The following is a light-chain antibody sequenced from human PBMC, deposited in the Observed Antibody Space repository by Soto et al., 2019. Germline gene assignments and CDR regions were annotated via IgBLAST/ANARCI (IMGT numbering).Light chain of an antibody. CDR3: QQYDSSPWT. CDR1: QSVSSSF. J-gene: IGKJ1*01. Sequence: EIVLTQSPGTLSLSPGERATLSCRASQSVSSSFLAWYQQKPGQAPRLLIYCASSRATGIPDRCSGSGSGTDFTLTISRLEPEDFAVYYCQQYDSSPWTFGQGTKVEIK. CDR2: CAS. V-gene: IGKV3-20*01.